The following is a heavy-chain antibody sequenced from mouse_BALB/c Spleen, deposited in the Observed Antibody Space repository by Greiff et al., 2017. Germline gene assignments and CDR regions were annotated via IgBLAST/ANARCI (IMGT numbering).Heavy chain of an antibody. CDR2: ISNGGGST. D-gene: IGHD1-1*01. Sequence: DVKLVESGGGLVQPGGSLKLSCAASGFTFSSYTMSWVRQTPEKRLEWVAYISNGGGSTYYPDTVKGRFTISRDNAKNTLYLQMSSLKSEDTAMYYCARHYGSRGYFDVWGAGTTVTVSS. J-gene: IGHJ1*01. CDR1: GFTFSSYT. CDR3: ARHYGSRGYFDV. V-gene: IGHV5-12-2*01.